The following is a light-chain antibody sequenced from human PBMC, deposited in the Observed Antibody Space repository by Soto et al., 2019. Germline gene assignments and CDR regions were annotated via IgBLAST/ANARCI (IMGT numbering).Light chain of an antibody. J-gene: IGLJ1*01. CDR1: SSDVGGSNF. Sequence: SALTQPASVSDSPGQSITISCTGTSSDVGGSNFVSWYQQHPGKPPKLIIYDVVNRPSGVSNRFSGSKSGSTASLIISRLQTEDEADYYCVSYTSSTTYVFGTGTKVTVL. V-gene: IGLV2-14*03. CDR2: DVV. CDR3: VSYTSSTTYV.